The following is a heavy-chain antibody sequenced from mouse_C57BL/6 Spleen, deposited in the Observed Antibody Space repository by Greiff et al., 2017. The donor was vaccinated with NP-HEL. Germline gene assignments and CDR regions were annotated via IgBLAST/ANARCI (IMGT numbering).Heavy chain of an antibody. CDR3: ASGGAGAMDY. CDR2: IDPSDSYT. CDR1: GYTFTSYW. J-gene: IGHJ4*01. V-gene: IGHV1-69*01. D-gene: IGHD6-1*01. Sequence: VQLQQPGAELVMPGASVKLSCKASGYTFTSYWMHWVKQRPGQGLEWIGEIDPSDSYTNYNQKFKGKSTWTVDKSSSTAYMQLSSLTSEDSAVYYCASGGAGAMDYWGQGTSVTVSS.